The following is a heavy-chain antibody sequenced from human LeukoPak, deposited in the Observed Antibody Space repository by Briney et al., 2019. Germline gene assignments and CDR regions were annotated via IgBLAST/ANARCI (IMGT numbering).Heavy chain of an antibody. CDR2: ISETGGAT. J-gene: IGHJ4*02. CDR1: GFTFSTYA. D-gene: IGHD4-17*01. Sequence: GGSLRLSCAASGFTFSTYAMSWVRQAPGKGLEWVSTISETGGATYHAESVKGRFTVSRDNSKNTLYLQMDSLRAEDTALYHCTQDVTARDYARVYWGLGTLVTVSS. CDR3: TQDVTARDYARVY. V-gene: IGHV3-23*01.